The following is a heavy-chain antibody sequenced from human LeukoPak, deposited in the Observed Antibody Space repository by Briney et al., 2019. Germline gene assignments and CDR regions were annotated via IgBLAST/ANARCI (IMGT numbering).Heavy chain of an antibody. D-gene: IGHD3-9*01. V-gene: IGHV3-66*01. CDR3: ARGGGDDILTGYYDHLDY. CDR2: IYSGGST. J-gene: IGHJ4*02. Sequence: GGSLRLSCAASGFTFSSYGMSWVRQAPGKGLEWVSVIYSGGSTYYADSVKGRFTISRDNSKNTLYLQMNSLRAEDTAVYYCARGGGDDILTGYYDHLDYWGQGTLVTVSS. CDR1: GFTFSSYG.